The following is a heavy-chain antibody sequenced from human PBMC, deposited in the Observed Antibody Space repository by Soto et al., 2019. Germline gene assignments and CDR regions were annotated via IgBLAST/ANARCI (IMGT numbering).Heavy chain of an antibody. CDR1: GGSISSGDYY. Sequence: SETLSLTCTVSGGSISSGDYYWSWIRQPPGKGLEWIGYIYYSGSTYYNPSLKSRVTISVDTSKNQFSLKLSSVTAADTAVYYCARAHYDILTGYPYYFDYWGQGTLVTVSS. D-gene: IGHD3-9*01. J-gene: IGHJ4*02. CDR2: IYYSGST. V-gene: IGHV4-30-4*01. CDR3: ARAHYDILTGYPYYFDY.